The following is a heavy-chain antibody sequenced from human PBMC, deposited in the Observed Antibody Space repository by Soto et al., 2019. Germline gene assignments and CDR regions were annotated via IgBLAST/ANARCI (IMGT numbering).Heavy chain of an antibody. D-gene: IGHD3-3*01. Sequence: SETLSLTCTVSGGSISSGGYYWSWIRQHPGKGLEWIGYIYYSGSTYYNPSLKSRVTISVDTSKNQFSLKLSSVTAADTAVYYCARSTTIFGVVIPPFDYWAREPWSPSPQ. J-gene: IGHJ4*02. CDR1: GGSISSGGYY. CDR2: IYYSGST. CDR3: ARSTTIFGVVIPPFDY. V-gene: IGHV4-31*03.